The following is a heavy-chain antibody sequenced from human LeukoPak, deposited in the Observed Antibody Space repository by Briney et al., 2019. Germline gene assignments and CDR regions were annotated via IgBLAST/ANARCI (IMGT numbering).Heavy chain of an antibody. J-gene: IGHJ4*02. V-gene: IGHV3-23*01. D-gene: IGHD1-1*01. Sequence: GGSLRLSCAASGFTFSSYDMTWVRQAPGKGLEWVSAISGSGGRTYYADSVKGRFTISRDNSKNTLYVQMNSLRAEDTAVYYCAKSPTRYNWNDPFDYWGQGTLVTVSS. CDR2: ISGSGGRT. CDR1: GFTFSSYD. CDR3: AKSPTRYNWNDPFDY.